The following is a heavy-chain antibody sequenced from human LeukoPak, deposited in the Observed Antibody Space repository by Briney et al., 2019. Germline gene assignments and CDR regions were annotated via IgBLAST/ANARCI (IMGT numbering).Heavy chain of an antibody. CDR1: GGTFSSYA. Sequence: SVKVSCKASGGTFSSYAISWVRQAPGQGLEWMGGIIPIFGTANYAQKSQGRVTITADESTSTVYMELSSLRSEDTAVYYCARRNLEATPFDYWGQGTLVTVSS. J-gene: IGHJ4*02. D-gene: IGHD2-15*01. V-gene: IGHV1-69*01. CDR3: ARRNLEATPFDY. CDR2: IIPIFGTA.